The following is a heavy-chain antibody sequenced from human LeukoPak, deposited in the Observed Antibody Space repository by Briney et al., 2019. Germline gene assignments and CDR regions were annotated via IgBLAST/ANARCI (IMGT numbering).Heavy chain of an antibody. CDR2: IYTSGST. J-gene: IGHJ2*01. V-gene: IGHV4-4*07. Sequence: PSETLSLTCTVSGGSISSYYWSWIRQPAGKGLEWIGRIYTSGSTNYNPSLKSRVTMSVDTSKNQFSLKLSSVTAADTAVYYCARDSGGERELLEDWYFDLWGRGTLVTVSS. CDR3: ARDSGGERELLEDWYFDL. CDR1: GGSISSYY. D-gene: IGHD1-26*01.